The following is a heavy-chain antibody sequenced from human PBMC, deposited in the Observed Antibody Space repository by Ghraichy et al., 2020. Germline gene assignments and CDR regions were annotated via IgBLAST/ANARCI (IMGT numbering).Heavy chain of an antibody. CDR2: INQDGNSK. D-gene: IGHD6-19*01. CDR3: ARSRWPEDY. Sequence: GGSLRLSCTASGFTLNNYWMSWVRQAPGKGLEWVANINQDGNSKNYVDSVKGRFTISKDNAKNSVYLQMNSLTADDTAVYYCARSRWPEDYWGQGTLVTVS. CDR1: GFTLNNYW. J-gene: IGHJ4*02. V-gene: IGHV3-7*03.